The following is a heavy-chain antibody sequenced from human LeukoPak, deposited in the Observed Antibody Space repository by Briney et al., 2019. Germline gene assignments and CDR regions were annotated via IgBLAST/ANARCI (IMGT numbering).Heavy chain of an antibody. CDR3: ARDENGYVWGSFRA. J-gene: IGHJ5*02. Sequence: SETLSLTCAVSGASISGSGYYLGWIRQPPGTGLEWIGNIYYTGSTYYNASLQSRVTISIDTSKNQFSLRLNSVTAADTAVYYCARDENGYVWGSFRAWGQGTLVTVSS. V-gene: IGHV4-39*07. CDR1: GASISGSGYY. CDR2: IYYTGST. D-gene: IGHD3-16*02.